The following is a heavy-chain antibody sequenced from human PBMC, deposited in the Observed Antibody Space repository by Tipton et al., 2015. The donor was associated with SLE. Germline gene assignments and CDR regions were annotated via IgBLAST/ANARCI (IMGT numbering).Heavy chain of an antibody. J-gene: IGHJ5*02. CDR1: GGSISISSYY. CDR3: ARAGGGDSNWFDP. Sequence: TLSLTCTVSGGSISISSYYWGWIRQPPGRGLEWIGSIYYSGSTYYNPSLKSRVTISVDTSKNQFSLKLSSVTAADTAVYYCARAGGGDSNWFDPWGQGTVVNVSS. V-gene: IGHV4-39*07. CDR2: IYYSGST. D-gene: IGHD2-21*01.